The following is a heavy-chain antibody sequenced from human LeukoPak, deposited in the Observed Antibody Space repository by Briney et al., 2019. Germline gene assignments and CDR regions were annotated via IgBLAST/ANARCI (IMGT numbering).Heavy chain of an antibody. V-gene: IGHV4-39*07. J-gene: IGHJ5*02. CDR1: GGSIRSNSYY. CDR2: IYYSGST. Sequence: SETLSLTCTVSGGSIRSNSYYWGWIRQPPGKGLEWIGSIYYSGSTYHNPSLKSRVSISVDTSKNQFSLKLSSVTAADTAVYYCARAGGFTIVRGAVNNWFDPWGQGALVTVSS. D-gene: IGHD3-10*01. CDR3: ARAGGFTIVRGAVNNWFDP.